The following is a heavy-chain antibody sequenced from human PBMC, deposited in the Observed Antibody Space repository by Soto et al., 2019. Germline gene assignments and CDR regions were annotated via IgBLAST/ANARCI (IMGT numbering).Heavy chain of an antibody. J-gene: IGHJ4*02. CDR3: ARGTGWHVFDY. D-gene: IGHD1-1*01. V-gene: IGHV4-31*03. CDR1: GDYIITTTDY. CDR2: ISHGGTT. Sequence: TLSVTGSVSGDYIITTTDYWTWIRQHPGKGLEWIGYISHGGTTFFNPSLKSRVTISEDTSKNQFSLSLTSVSAADTAVYYCARGTGWHVFDYWGQRTSVPVSS.